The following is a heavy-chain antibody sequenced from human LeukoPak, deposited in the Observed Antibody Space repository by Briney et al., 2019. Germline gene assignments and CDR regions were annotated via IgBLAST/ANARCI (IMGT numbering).Heavy chain of an antibody. V-gene: IGHV3-33*01. CDR3: ARGYGSGSYPIDY. Sequence: GRSLRLSCAASGFTFSNYGLHWVRQAPGKGLEWVAVIWYDGSNKYYADSVKGRFTISRDNSKNTLYLQMNSPRAEDTAVYYCARGYGSGSYPIDYWAREPWSPSPQ. D-gene: IGHD3-10*01. CDR1: GFTFSNYG. J-gene: IGHJ4*02. CDR2: IWYDGSNK.